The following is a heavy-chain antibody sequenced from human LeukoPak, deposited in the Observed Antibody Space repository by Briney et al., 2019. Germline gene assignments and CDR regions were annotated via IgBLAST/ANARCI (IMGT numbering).Heavy chain of an antibody. CDR2: ISNGGGYI. D-gene: IGHD6-6*01. CDR1: GFTFSNYN. Sequence: GGSLRLSCAASGFTFSNYNMNWVRQAPGKGLEWVSFISNGGGYIYYTDSVKGRFTISRDNAKNSLFLQMNSLRAEDTAVYYCARDQAYSSSTDKGGYYYYYGMDVWGQGTTVTVSS. J-gene: IGHJ6*02. CDR3: ARDQAYSSSTDKGGYYYYYGMDV. V-gene: IGHV3-21*01.